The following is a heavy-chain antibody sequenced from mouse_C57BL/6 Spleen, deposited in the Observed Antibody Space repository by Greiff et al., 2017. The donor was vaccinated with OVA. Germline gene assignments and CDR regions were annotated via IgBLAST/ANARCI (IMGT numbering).Heavy chain of an antibody. CDR1: GFTFSDYG. CDR3: ARAPSYYYGSSPYFDY. J-gene: IGHJ2*01. CDR2: ISSGSSTI. D-gene: IGHD1-1*01. Sequence: EVNVVESGGGLVKPGGSLKLSCAASGFTFSDYGMHWVRQAPEKGLEWVAYISSGSSTIYYADTVKGRFTISRDNAKNTLFLQMTSLRSEDTAMYYCARAPSYYYGSSPYFDYWGQGTTLTVSS. V-gene: IGHV5-17*01.